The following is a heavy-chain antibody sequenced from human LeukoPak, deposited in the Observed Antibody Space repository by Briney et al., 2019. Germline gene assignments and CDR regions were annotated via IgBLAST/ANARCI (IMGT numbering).Heavy chain of an antibody. CDR3: AKGRDYYDSSGYYYPSFFDY. J-gene: IGHJ4*02. D-gene: IGHD3-22*01. CDR2: ISGSSGST. Sequence: GGSLRLSCAASGFTFSSYAMSWVRQAPGKGLEWVSAISGSSGSTYYADSVKGRFTISRDNPKNTLYLQMNSLRAEDTAVYYCAKGRDYYDSSGYYYPSFFDYWGQGTLVTVSS. CDR1: GFTFSSYA. V-gene: IGHV3-23*01.